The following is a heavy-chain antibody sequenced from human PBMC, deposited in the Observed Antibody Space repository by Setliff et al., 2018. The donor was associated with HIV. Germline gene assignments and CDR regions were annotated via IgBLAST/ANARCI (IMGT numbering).Heavy chain of an antibody. CDR1: GDSISTDY. J-gene: IGHJ4*02. Sequence: PSETLSLTCTVSGDSISTDYWTWIRQPPGKGLEWIGYIYNSASTSYNPSLKSRVTISVDTSKNQFSLKLSSVTAADTAVYHCARHSPSDYWGQGTLVTVSS. CDR2: IYNSAST. V-gene: IGHV4-59*08. CDR3: ARHSPSDY.